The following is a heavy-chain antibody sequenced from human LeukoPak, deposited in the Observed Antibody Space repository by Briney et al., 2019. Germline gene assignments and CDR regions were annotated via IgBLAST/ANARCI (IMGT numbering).Heavy chain of an antibody. Sequence: GGSLRLSCAASGFTFSSYNMNWVRQAPGKGLEWISYITTSSDEIYYADSVKGRFTISRDNARNSLYLQMNSLRAEDTALYHCARNNGMDVWGQGTTVIVSS. CDR3: ARNNGMDV. CDR2: ITTSSDEI. J-gene: IGHJ6*02. V-gene: IGHV3-48*01. CDR1: GFTFSSYN.